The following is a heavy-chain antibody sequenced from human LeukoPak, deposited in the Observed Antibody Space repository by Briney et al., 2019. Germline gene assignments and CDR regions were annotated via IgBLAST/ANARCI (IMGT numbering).Heavy chain of an antibody. Sequence: SETLSLTCTVSGGSISSTNYYWGWIRQPPGKGLEWIGSIHYSGTTYYNPSLKSRVTISVDTSKAQFSLKLSSVAAADTAVYYCASLVVPMGGFENWGQGTLVTVSS. CDR1: GGSISSTNYY. CDR2: IHYSGTT. CDR3: ASLVVPMGGFEN. V-gene: IGHV4-39*01. J-gene: IGHJ4*02. D-gene: IGHD2-15*01.